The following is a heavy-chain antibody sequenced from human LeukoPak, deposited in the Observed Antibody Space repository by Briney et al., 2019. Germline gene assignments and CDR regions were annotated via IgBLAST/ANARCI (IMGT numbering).Heavy chain of an antibody. V-gene: IGHV1-2*02. J-gene: IGHJ6*02. CDR1: GYTFTAYH. D-gene: IGHD3-3*01. CDR2: INCNSGGT. CDR3: ARDPSDGYDFWSGNPRGYYYYGMDA. Sequence: ASVKVSCTASGYTFTAYHMHWVRQAPGQGLEWMGWINCNSGGTKYAQKFQDRVIMTRDTSISTAYMELSGLTSDDTAVYYCARDPSDGYDFWSGNPRGYYYYGMDAWGQGTTVTVSS.